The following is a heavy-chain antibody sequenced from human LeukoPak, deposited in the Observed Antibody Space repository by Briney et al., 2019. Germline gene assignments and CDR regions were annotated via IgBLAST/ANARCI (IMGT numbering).Heavy chain of an antibody. Sequence: GGSLRLSRAASGFTFSSYEMNWVRQAPGKGLEWVSYISSSGSTIYYADSVKGRFTISRDNAKNSLYLQMNSLRAEDTAVYYCARGACSSTSCHFDYWGQGTLVTVSS. D-gene: IGHD2-2*01. CDR1: GFTFSSYE. J-gene: IGHJ4*02. CDR3: ARGACSSTSCHFDY. CDR2: ISSSGSTI. V-gene: IGHV3-48*03.